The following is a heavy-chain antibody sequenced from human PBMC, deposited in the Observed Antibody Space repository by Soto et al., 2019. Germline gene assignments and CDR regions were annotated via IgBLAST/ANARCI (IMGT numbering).Heavy chain of an antibody. CDR3: AREIYAISGFYRRFDY. CDR1: GGSISSYY. J-gene: IGHJ4*02. Sequence: QVQLQESGPGLVKPSETLSLICNVSGGSISSYYWSWIRQPPGKGLEWIGYIYDSGPTYNNPSLKSRVAMSIDTSKNQFSLKLTSVTTADTAVYYCAREIYAISGFYRRFDYWGQGTLVTVSS. V-gene: IGHV4-59*01. D-gene: IGHD3-22*01. CDR2: IYDSGPT.